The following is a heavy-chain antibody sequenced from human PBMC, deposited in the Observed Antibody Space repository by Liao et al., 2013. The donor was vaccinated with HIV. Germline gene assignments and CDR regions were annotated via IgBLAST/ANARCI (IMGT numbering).Heavy chain of an antibody. CDR2: IYYSGST. CDR3: ARLTIFGVVTYFDY. D-gene: IGHD3-3*01. V-gene: IGHV4-59*01. J-gene: IGHJ4*02. CDR1: GGSISSYY. Sequence: QVQLQESGPGLVKPSETLSLTCTVSGGSISSYYWSWIRQPPGKGLEWIGYIYYSGSTNYNPSLKSRVTISVDTSKNQFSLKLSSVTAADTAVYYCARLTIFGVVTYFDYWGQGTLVTVSS.